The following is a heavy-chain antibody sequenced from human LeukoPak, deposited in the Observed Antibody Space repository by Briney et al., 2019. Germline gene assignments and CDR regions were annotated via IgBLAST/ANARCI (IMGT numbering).Heavy chain of an antibody. CDR2: INWNGDST. CDR1: GFTFDDYG. D-gene: IGHD5-24*01. J-gene: IGHJ4*02. CDR3: ARDGYNRKLGY. V-gene: IGHV3-20*04. Sequence: GGSLRLSCAASGFTFDDYGMSWVRQAPGVGLEWVSAINWNGDSTRYADSVRGRFTISRDNAKNSLYLQMNSLRAEDTALYYCARDGYNRKLGYWGQGTLVTVSS.